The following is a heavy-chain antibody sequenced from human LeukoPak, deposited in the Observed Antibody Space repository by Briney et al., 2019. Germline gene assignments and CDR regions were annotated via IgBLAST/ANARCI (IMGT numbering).Heavy chain of an antibody. V-gene: IGHV3-23*01. Sequence: PGGSLRLSCAASGFTLSSYAMSWVRQAPGKGLEWVSAISGSGGSTYYADSVKGRFTISRDNSKNTLYLQMNSLRAEDTAVYYCAKELGYCSGGSCLTFDYWGQGTLVTVSS. J-gene: IGHJ4*02. CDR2: ISGSGGST. D-gene: IGHD2-15*01. CDR1: GFTLSSYA. CDR3: AKELGYCSGGSCLTFDY.